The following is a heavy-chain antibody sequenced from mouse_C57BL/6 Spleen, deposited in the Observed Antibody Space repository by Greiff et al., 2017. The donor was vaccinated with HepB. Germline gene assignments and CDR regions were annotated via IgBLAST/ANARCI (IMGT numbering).Heavy chain of an antibody. CDR3: ARPQLTGTRYYAMDY. V-gene: IGHV5-17*01. CDR1: GFTFSDYG. J-gene: IGHJ4*01. Sequence: EVKLVESGGGLVKPGGSLKLSCAASGFTFSDYGMHWVRQAPEKGLEWVAYISSGSSTIYYADTVKGRFTISRDNAKNTLFLQMTSLRSEDTAMYYFARPQLTGTRYYAMDYWGQGTSVTVSS. CDR2: ISSGSSTI. D-gene: IGHD4-1*01.